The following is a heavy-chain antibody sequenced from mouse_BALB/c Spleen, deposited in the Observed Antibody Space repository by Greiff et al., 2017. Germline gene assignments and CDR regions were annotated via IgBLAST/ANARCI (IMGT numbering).Heavy chain of an antibody. D-gene: IGHD2-13*01. CDR2: ISSGGST. J-gene: IGHJ3*01. CDR1: GFTFSSYA. V-gene: IGHV5-6-5*01. Sequence: EVKLMESGGGLVKPGGSLKLSCAASGFTFSSYAMSWVRQTPEKRLEWVASISSGGSTYYPDSVKGRFTISRDNARNILYLQMSSLRSEDTAMYYCARGGLGLFAYWGQGTLVTVSA. CDR3: ARGGLGLFAY.